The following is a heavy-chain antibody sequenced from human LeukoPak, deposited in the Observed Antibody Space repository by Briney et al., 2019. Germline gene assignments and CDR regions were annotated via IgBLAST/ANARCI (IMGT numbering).Heavy chain of an antibody. CDR3: ASGAIFGVVISGEYYYYMDV. CDR2: IIPIFGTA. CDR1: GGTFRSYA. Sequence: SVKVSCKASGGTFRSYAISWVRQAPGQGLEWMGGIIPIFGTANYAQKFQGRVTITTDESTSTAYMELSSLRSEDTAVYYCASGAIFGVVISGEYYYYMDVWGKGTTVTVSS. J-gene: IGHJ6*03. V-gene: IGHV1-69*05. D-gene: IGHD3-3*01.